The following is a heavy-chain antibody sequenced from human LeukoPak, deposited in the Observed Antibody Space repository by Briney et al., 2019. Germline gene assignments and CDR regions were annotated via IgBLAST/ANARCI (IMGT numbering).Heavy chain of an antibody. V-gene: IGHV1-24*01. CDR3: ATEIAAIFGVVIPEGAVDDAFDI. CDR1: GYTFTSYY. D-gene: IGHD3-3*01. CDR2: FDPEDGET. Sequence: ASVKVSCKASGYTFTSYYMHWVRQAPGKGLEWMGGFDPEDGETIYAQKFQGRVTMTEDTSTDTAYMELSSLRSEDTAVYYCATEIAAIFGVVIPEGAVDDAFDIWGQGTMVTVSS. J-gene: IGHJ3*02.